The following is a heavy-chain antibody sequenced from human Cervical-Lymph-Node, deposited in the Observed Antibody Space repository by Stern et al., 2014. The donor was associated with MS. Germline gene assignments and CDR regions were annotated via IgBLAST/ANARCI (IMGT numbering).Heavy chain of an antibody. CDR2: ILPRLGTT. CDR3: ARDQGDYGSGSENSWFDP. D-gene: IGHD3-10*01. V-gene: IGHV1-69*06. J-gene: IGHJ5*02. Sequence: VQLVGPGDEVKKPGSSVKVSCKPSRDTFSHYALSWVRQAPEHSTERMWGILPRLGTTSYAQEFKGRIPISADTSSNTLYMELSSLRSEDTAVYFCARDQGDYGSGSENSWFDPWGQGTLVTVSS. CDR1: RDTFSHYA.